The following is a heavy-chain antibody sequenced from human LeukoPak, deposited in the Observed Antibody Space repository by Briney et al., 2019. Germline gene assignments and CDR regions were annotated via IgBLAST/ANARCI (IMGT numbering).Heavy chain of an antibody. Sequence: SETLSLTCAVYGGSFSGDYWSWIRQPPGKGLEWIGEINHSGSTNYNPSLKSRVTISVDTSKNQFSLKLSSVTAAGTAVYYCARGRRRDGYKTDYWGQGTLVTVSS. CDR2: INHSGST. D-gene: IGHD5-24*01. CDR1: GGSFSGDY. J-gene: IGHJ4*02. V-gene: IGHV4-34*01. CDR3: ARGRRRDGYKTDY.